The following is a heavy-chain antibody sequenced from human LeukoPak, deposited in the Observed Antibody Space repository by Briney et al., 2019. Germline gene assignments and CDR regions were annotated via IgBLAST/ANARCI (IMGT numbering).Heavy chain of an antibody. J-gene: IGHJ4*02. CDR1: GFTVITND. CDR3: ARGVEPRAGNTLAY. D-gene: IGHD1-14*01. CDR2: LYSDGNT. V-gene: IGHV3-53*01. Sequence: PGGSLRLSCAASGFTVITNDMTWVRQAPGKGLEWVSVLYSDGNTKYADSVQGRFTISRDNSKNNLYLEMNSVSPDDTAVYYCARGVEPRAGNTLAYWGQGTLVTVSS.